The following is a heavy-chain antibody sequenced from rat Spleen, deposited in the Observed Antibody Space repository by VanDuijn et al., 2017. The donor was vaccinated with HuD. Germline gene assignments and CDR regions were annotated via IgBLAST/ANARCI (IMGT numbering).Heavy chain of an antibody. V-gene: IGHV5-31*01. D-gene: IGHD1-6*01. CDR2: ITNTGGST. J-gene: IGHJ2*01. Sequence: EVQLVESGGGLVQPGRSLKLSCVASGFTFNNYWMTWIRQAPGKGLEWVASITNTGGSTYYPDSVKGRFTISRDNAKSSLYLQMDSLRSEDTATYYCTRATTYGYTLDYWGQGVMVTVSS. CDR3: TRATTYGYTLDY. CDR1: GFTFNNYW.